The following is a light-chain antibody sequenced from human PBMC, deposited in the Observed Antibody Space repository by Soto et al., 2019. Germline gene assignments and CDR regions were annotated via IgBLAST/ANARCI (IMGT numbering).Light chain of an antibody. CDR2: DAF. CDR3: QQYNSYPLT. CDR1: QTISSW. Sequence: DIQLTQSPSFLSSSIGDIVTITCRASQTISSWLAWYQQKPGKAPKLLIYDAFSLESGVPSRFSGSGSGTEFTLTISSLQPDDFATYYCQQYNSYPLTFGGGTKVDIK. V-gene: IGKV1-5*01. J-gene: IGKJ4*01.